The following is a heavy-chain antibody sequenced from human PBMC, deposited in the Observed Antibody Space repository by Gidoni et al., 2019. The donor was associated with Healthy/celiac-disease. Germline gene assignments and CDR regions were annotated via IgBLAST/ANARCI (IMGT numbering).Heavy chain of an antibody. V-gene: IGHV1-46*01. J-gene: IGHJ4*02. Sequence: QVQLVQSGAEVKKPGASVKVSCKASGYTFTSYYMPWVRQAPGQGLEWMGIINPSGGSTSYAQKFQGRVTMTRDTSTSTVYMELSSLRSEDTAVYYCARERSDSDYYDFWSGYLCYWGQGTLVTVSS. CDR3: ARERSDSDYYDFWSGYLCY. CDR2: INPSGGST. D-gene: IGHD3-3*01. CDR1: GYTFTSYY.